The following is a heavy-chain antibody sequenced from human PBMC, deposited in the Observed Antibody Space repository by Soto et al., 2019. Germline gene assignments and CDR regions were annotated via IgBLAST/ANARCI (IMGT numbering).Heavy chain of an antibody. CDR3: TTASSWGYCSGGSCYSIAEYFQH. Sequence: GGSLRLSCAASGFTFSNAWMSWVRQAPGKGLEWVGRIKSKTDGGTTDYAAPVKGRFTISRDDSKNTLYLQMNSLKTEDTAVYYCTTASSWGYCSGGSCYSIAEYFQHWGQGTLVTVSS. CDR2: IKSKTDGGTT. V-gene: IGHV3-15*01. D-gene: IGHD2-15*01. J-gene: IGHJ1*01. CDR1: GFTFSNAW.